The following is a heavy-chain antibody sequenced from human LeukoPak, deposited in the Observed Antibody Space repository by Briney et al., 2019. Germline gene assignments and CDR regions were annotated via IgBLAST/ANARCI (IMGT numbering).Heavy chain of an antibody. Sequence: ASVKVSCKASGYTFTGYYMHWVRQAPGQGLEWMGRINHNSGGTNYAQKFQGRVTMTRDTSISTAYMELSRLRSDDTAVYYCATSTNSYGYDYWGQGTLVTVSS. V-gene: IGHV1-2*06. CDR1: GYTFTGYY. CDR2: INHNSGGT. CDR3: ATSTNSYGYDY. J-gene: IGHJ4*02. D-gene: IGHD5-18*01.